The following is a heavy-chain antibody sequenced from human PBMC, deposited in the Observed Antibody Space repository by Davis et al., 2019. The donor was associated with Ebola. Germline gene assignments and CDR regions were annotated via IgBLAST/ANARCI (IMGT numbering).Heavy chain of an antibody. CDR1: GYTFTSYG. D-gene: IGHD3-9*01. CDR3: ARDDRYSHSWLGWTY. J-gene: IGHJ4*02. V-gene: IGHV1-18*01. CDR2: ISAYNGNT. Sequence: ASVTVSCKASGYTFTSYGISWVRQAPGQGLEWMGWISAYNGNTNYAQKLQGRVTMTTDTSTSTVYMELSSLISEDTAVYYCARDDRYSHSWLGWTYWGQGTLVTVSS.